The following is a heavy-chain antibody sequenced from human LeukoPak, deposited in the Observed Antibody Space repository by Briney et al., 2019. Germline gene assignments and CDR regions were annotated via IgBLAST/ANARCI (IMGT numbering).Heavy chain of an antibody. D-gene: IGHD6-6*01. CDR2: IKQDGNKK. V-gene: IGHV3-7*01. Sequence: GGSLRLSCAASGFIFSGYWMTWVRQAPGKGLEWVANIKQDGNKKYYVDSVKGRFTISRDNAKNSLYLQMNSLRDEDTAVYYCATYSNSADYFEYWGQGTLVSVSS. J-gene: IGHJ4*02. CDR3: ATYSNSADYFEY. CDR1: GFIFSGYW.